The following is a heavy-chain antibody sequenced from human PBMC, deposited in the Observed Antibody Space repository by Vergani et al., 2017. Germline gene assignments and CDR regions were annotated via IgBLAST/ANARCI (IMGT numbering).Heavy chain of an antibody. D-gene: IGHD3-22*01. CDR2: IYTSGST. CDR3: ARSRYYYDSSGYYHTPDAFEI. V-gene: IGHV4-4*09. J-gene: IGHJ3*02. Sequence: QVQLQESGPGLVKPSETLSLTCTVSGGSISSYYWSWIRQPPGKGLEWIGYIYTSGSTNYNPSLKSRVTISVDTSKNQFSLKLSSVTAADTAVYYCARSRYYYDSSGYYHTPDAFEIWGQGTMVTVSS. CDR1: GGSISSYY.